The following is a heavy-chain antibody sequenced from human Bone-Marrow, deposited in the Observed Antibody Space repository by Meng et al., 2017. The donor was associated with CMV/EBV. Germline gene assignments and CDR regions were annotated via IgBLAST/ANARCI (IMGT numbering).Heavy chain of an antibody. J-gene: IGHJ4*02. D-gene: IGHD2-2*01. CDR3: ARGPAAMRLDY. Sequence: SCAASGFNFSSYSMNWARQGPGKGLEWVSSISSRSSYIYYADSVKGRFTISRDNAKNLLYLQMNSLRAEDTAVYYCARGPAAMRLDYWGQGTLVTVSS. CDR1: GFNFSSYS. CDR2: ISSRSSYI. V-gene: IGHV3-21*01.